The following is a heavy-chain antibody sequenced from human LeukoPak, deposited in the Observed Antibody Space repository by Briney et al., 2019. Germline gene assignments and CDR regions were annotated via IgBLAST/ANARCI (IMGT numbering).Heavy chain of an antibody. CDR2: IYPGDSDT. D-gene: IGHD3-22*01. J-gene: IGHJ3*02. Sequence: GESLKISCKGSGYSFTSYWIGRVRQMPGKGLEWMGIIYPGDSDTRYSPSFQGQVTISADKSISTAYLQWSSLKAPDTAMYYCARSRLSSGYYYQGSYDAFDIWGQGTMVTVSS. V-gene: IGHV5-51*01. CDR1: GYSFTSYW. CDR3: ARSRLSSGYYYQGSYDAFDI.